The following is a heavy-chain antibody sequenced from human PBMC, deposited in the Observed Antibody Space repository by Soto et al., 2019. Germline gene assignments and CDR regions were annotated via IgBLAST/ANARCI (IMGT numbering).Heavy chain of an antibody. J-gene: IGHJ6*02. CDR2: ISYDGSNK. V-gene: IGHV3-30-3*01. Sequence: QVQLVESGGGVVQPGRSLRLSCAASGFTFSNNAMDWVRQAPGKGLEWVAVISYDGSNKYIAESVKGRFTISRDNSKNTLFLQMNNLRAEDTAIYYCARGTTKSAFSAMDVWGQGTTVTVSS. CDR1: GFTFSNNA. D-gene: IGHD1-1*01. CDR3: ARGTTKSAFSAMDV.